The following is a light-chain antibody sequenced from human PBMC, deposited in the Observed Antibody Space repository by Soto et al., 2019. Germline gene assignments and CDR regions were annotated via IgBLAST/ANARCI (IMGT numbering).Light chain of an antibody. CDR2: GNT. Sequence: QSVLTQPPSVSGAPGQRITISCTGSSSNIGSGFDVHWYQQLPGTAPKLLIYGNTKRPSGVPDRFSGSKSDSAASLAVTGLQSEDEADYYCQSYDSSLTGSWVFGGGTKVTVL. CDR3: QSYDSSLTGSWV. CDR1: SSNIGSGFD. J-gene: IGLJ3*02. V-gene: IGLV1-40*01.